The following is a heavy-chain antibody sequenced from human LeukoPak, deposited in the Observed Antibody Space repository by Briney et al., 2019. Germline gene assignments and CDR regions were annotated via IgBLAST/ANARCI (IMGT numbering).Heavy chain of an antibody. CDR3: AKEMKPGMHFDY. V-gene: IGHV3-30*18. D-gene: IGHD7-27*01. Sequence: GGSLRLSCAASGFTFSRSAVHWVRQAPGKGLEWVAVISHDGSYTDYTDSVKGRFTISRDNSKNTLYLQMNSLRAEDTAVYYCAKEMKPGMHFDYWGQGTPVTVSS. CDR2: ISHDGSYT. CDR1: GFTFSRSA. J-gene: IGHJ4*02.